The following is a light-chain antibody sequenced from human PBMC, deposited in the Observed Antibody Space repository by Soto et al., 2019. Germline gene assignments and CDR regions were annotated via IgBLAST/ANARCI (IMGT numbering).Light chain of an antibody. Sequence: QSVLTQPASVSGSPGQSITISCTGTGSDVGSYNLVSWYQQHPGKATKLMIYEGSKRPSGVSNRFSGSKSGNTASLTISGLQAEDEADYYCCSYAGSTYVFGTGTKVTVL. V-gene: IGLV2-23*01. J-gene: IGLJ1*01. CDR1: GSDVGSYNL. CDR3: CSYAGSTYV. CDR2: EGS.